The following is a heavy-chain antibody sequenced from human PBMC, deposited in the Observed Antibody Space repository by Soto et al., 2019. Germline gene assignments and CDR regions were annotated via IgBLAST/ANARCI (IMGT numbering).Heavy chain of an antibody. CDR3: TRKTPPTGRDV. J-gene: IGHJ6*02. CDR1: GFTLSSYD. Sequence: EVQLVESGGGLVQPGGSLRLSCAASGFTLSSYDIHWVRQATGAGLAWVSGIGSGGDTHYADSVKGRFIISREDGKNSLYLQMNNLGVGDTAVYYCTRKTPPTGRDVWGQGATVTVSS. D-gene: IGHD1-26*01. CDR2: IGSGGDT. V-gene: IGHV3-13*01.